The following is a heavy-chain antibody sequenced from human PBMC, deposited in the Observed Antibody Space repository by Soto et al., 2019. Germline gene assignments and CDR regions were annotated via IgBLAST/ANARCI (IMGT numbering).Heavy chain of an antibody. V-gene: IGHV5-51*01. D-gene: IGHD4-4*01. J-gene: IGHJ5*02. CDR1: GYSFATYW. CDR2: IYPGDSNA. CDR3: ARLGDNNYQYKYIWFDP. Sequence: GESLKISCKASGYSFATYWIGWVRHMPGKGLELMGIIYPGDSNARYSPSFQGQVTISADKSISTAYLHWSGLKASDTAMYYCARLGDNNYQYKYIWFDPWGQGTLVTVSS.